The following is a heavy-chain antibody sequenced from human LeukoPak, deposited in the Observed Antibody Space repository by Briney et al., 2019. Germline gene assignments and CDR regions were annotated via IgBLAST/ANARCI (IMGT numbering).Heavy chain of an antibody. CDR2: IYYSGST. CDR3: ARRGGNPLGAFDI. V-gene: IGHV4-39*07. J-gene: IGHJ3*02. CDR1: GGSISSSSYY. Sequence: PSETLSLTCTVSGGSISSSSYYWGWIRQPPGKGLEWIGSIYYSGSTYYNPSLKSRVTISVDTSKNQFSLKLTSVTAADTAMYYCARRGGNPLGAFDIWGQGTMVTVSS. D-gene: IGHD4-23*01.